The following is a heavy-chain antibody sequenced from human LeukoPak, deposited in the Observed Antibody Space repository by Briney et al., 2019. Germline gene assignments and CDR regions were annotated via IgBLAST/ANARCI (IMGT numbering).Heavy chain of an antibody. D-gene: IGHD3-3*01. CDR3: ARQYEGRAIFGVTRRTLDP. CDR1: GFTFSDYY. J-gene: IGHJ5*02. Sequence: GGSLRLSCAASGFTFSDYYMSWIRQAPGKGLEWVSYISSSGSTIYYADSVKGRFTISRDNAKNSLYLQMNSLRAEDTAVYYCARQYEGRAIFGVTRRTLDPWGQGTLVTVSS. V-gene: IGHV3-11*04. CDR2: ISSSGSTI.